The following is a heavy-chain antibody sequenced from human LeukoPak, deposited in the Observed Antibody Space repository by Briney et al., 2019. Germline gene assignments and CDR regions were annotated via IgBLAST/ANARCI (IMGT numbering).Heavy chain of an antibody. CDR2: IGHEGTYN. D-gene: IGHD1-1*01. CDR3: AKDGHWTFDY. Sequence: GGSLRLSCAASGFTFSSYGMHWVRQAPGKGLAWVALIGHEGTYNHYADSVKGRFTISRDNSKNTLYLQMNSLGTEDTAVYFCAKDGHWTFDYWGQGTLVTVSS. V-gene: IGHV3-30*02. CDR1: GFTFSSYG. J-gene: IGHJ4*02.